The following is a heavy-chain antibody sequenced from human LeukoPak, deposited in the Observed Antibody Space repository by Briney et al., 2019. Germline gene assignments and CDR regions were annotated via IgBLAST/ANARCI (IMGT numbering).Heavy chain of an antibody. J-gene: IGHJ4*02. V-gene: IGHV3-23*01. Sequence: PGGPLRLPCTASGFPFNSYAMSWPPHATGKGLEWVSTTGISTVHTLCADAVRGRFTISRDNLRNTLDLQMTNLRVDDTAIYYCATGDGIGKHPTRAYYFDNWGQGTLVTVSS. CDR3: ATGDGIGKHPTRAYYFDN. CDR1: GFPFNSYA. D-gene: IGHD5-24*01. CDR2: TGISTVHT.